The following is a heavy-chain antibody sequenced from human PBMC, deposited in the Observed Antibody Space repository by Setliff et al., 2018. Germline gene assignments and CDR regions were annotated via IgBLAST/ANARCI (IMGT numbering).Heavy chain of an antibody. Sequence: GESLKISCKGSGYSFYTYWIGWVRQTPGKGLEWMGIIYPGDSDTRYSPSFQGQVTISADKSISTAFLQWSSLKASDTAMYYCARVVGADGIGIDYWGQGTVVTVSS. CDR3: ARVVGADGIGIDY. V-gene: IGHV5-51*01. J-gene: IGHJ4*02. CDR2: IYPGDSDT. CDR1: GYSFYTYW. D-gene: IGHD2-15*01.